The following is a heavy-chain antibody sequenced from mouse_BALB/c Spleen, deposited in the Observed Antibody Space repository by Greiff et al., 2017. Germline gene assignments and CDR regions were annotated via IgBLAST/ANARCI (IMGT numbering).Heavy chain of an antibody. V-gene: IGHV1-80*01. CDR1: GYAFSSYW. CDR2: IYPGDGDT. D-gene: IGHD2-2*01. CDR3: ARDGYAKGYYFDY. Sequence: VHLVESGAELVRPGSSVKISCKASGYAFSSYWMNWVKQRPGQGLEWIGQIYPGDGDTNYNGKFKGKATLTADKSSSTAYMQLSSLTSEDSAVYFCARDGYAKGYYFDYWGQGTTLTVSS. J-gene: IGHJ2*01.